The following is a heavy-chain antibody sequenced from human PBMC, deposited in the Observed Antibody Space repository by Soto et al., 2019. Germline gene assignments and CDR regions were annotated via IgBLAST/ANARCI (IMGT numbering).Heavy chain of an antibody. D-gene: IGHD6-19*01. CDR2: IYWIDNN. CDR1: GFSLSSPAVG. V-gene: IGHV2-5*01. J-gene: IGHJ4*02. Sequence: QITLKESGPTLVKPTQTLTLTCTFSGFSLSSPAVGVNWISQPPGKALEWIALIYWIDNNQYSPSLRSRLTISKNTSKNQVVLTTTNVDPADTAKYYGKHGSAWLSDKGGQRTLVTVSS. CDR3: KHGSAWLSDK.